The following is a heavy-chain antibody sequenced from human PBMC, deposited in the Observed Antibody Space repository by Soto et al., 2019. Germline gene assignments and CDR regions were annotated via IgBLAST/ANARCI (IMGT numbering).Heavy chain of an antibody. CDR1: GFSLTTSGVG. CDR2: IYWDDDK. CDR3: AHRVLRTVFGLVTTTAIYFDS. Sequence: QITLNESGPTQVKPRQTLTLTCTFSGFSLTTSGVGVGWIRQSPGKAPEWLALIYWDDDKRYSPSLKSRLTITKDTSKNQVVLTMADLDPADTATYYCAHRVLRTVFGLVTTTAIYFDSGGQGTPVAVSS. J-gene: IGHJ4*02. D-gene: IGHD3-3*01. V-gene: IGHV2-5*02.